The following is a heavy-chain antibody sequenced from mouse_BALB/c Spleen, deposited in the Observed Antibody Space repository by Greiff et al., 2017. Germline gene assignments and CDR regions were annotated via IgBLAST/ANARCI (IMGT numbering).Heavy chain of an antibody. CDR1: GFTFSSYG. CDR2: ISSGGSYT. CDR3: ARHEESFAY. J-gene: IGHJ3*01. V-gene: IGHV5-6*01. Sequence: EVKVVESGGDLVKPGGSLKLSCAASGFTFSSYGMSWVRQTPDKRLEWVATISSGGSYTYYPDSVKGRFTISRDNAKNTLYLQMSSLKSEDTAMYYCARHEESFAYWGQGTLVTVSA.